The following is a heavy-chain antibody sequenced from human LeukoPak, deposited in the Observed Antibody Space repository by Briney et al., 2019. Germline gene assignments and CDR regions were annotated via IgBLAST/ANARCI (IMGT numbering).Heavy chain of an antibody. Sequence: PGGSLRFSCAASGFTLSNAWMSWVRQAPGKGLEWVGRIKSKTEGGTTDYGAFVKGRFTISRDDSKNTLYLQMNRLKTEDTAVYYCTTLRYFDWLTQGAEYFQHWGQGTLVTVSS. D-gene: IGHD3-9*01. J-gene: IGHJ1*01. CDR3: TTLRYFDWLTQGAEYFQH. CDR1: GFTLSNAW. CDR2: IKSKTEGGTT. V-gene: IGHV3-15*01.